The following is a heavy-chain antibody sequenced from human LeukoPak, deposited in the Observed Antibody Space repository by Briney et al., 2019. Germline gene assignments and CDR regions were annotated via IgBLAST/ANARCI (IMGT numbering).Heavy chain of an antibody. CDR1: GGSISSYY. Sequence: SETLSLTRTVSGGSISSYYWSWIRQPPGKGLEWIGYIYYSGSTNYNPSLKSRVTISVDTSKNQFSLKLSSVTAADTAVYYCARGWSSSREFDYWGQGTLVTVSS. V-gene: IGHV4-59*01. D-gene: IGHD6-6*01. CDR2: IYYSGST. J-gene: IGHJ4*02. CDR3: ARGWSSSREFDY.